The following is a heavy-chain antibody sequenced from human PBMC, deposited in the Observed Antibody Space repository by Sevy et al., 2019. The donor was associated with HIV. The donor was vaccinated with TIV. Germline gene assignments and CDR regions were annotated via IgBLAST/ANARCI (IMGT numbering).Heavy chain of an antibody. J-gene: IGHJ4*02. CDR3: ARDLEFYDSGDYGPAFMPDY. D-gene: IGHD4-17*01. Sequence: GGSLRLSCAASGFTFSSYGMHWVRQGPGKGLEWVAVIWFDGSNTYYADSVKGRFTISRDIAKNTLNLQMNGLKAEETAVYYCARDLEFYDSGDYGPAFMPDYWGQGTLVTVSS. V-gene: IGHV3-33*01. CDR2: IWFDGSNT. CDR1: GFTFSSYG.